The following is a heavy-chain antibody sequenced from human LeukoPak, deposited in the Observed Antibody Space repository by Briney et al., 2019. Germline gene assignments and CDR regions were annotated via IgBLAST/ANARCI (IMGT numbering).Heavy chain of an antibody. J-gene: IGHJ4*02. CDR3: AKFILLVVAATDQIFDY. V-gene: IGHV3-23*01. CDR2: ISGSGGST. D-gene: IGHD2-15*01. Sequence: GGSLRLSCAASGFTFSSYAMSWVRQAPGKGLEWVSAISGSGGSTYYADSVKGRFTISRDNSKNTLYLQMNSLRAEDTALYNCAKFILLVVAATDQIFDYWGQGTLVTVSS. CDR1: GFTFSSYA.